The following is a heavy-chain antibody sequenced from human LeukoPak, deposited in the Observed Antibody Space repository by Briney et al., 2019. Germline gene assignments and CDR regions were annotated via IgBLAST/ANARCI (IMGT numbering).Heavy chain of an antibody. CDR3: ARDLTPRPDSGGTLDY. D-gene: IGHD2-15*01. Sequence: PGGSLRLSCAASGFSFSGHYMTWVRQAPGKGLEWVSGISNGGGGNTYYADSVKGRFSISRDDSKSMLYLQMNSLRGEDTAVYYCARDLTPRPDSGGTLDYWGQGTLVTVSS. J-gene: IGHJ4*02. CDR1: GFSFSGHY. CDR2: ISNGGGGNT. V-gene: IGHV3-53*01.